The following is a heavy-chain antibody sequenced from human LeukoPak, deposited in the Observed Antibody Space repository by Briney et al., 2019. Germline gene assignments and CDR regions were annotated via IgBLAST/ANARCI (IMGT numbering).Heavy chain of an antibody. V-gene: IGHV3-33*01. CDR3: ARAYSGFSSRGFDY. CDR1: GFSFSSYG. Sequence: GGSLRLSCAASGFSFSSYGMHWVRQAPGKGLEWVADIWYDGSNKYYADSVKGRFTISRDNSKNTVSLQMTSLRAEDTAVYYCARAYSGFSSRGFDYWGQGTLVSVSS. D-gene: IGHD5-12*01. CDR2: IWYDGSNK. J-gene: IGHJ4*02.